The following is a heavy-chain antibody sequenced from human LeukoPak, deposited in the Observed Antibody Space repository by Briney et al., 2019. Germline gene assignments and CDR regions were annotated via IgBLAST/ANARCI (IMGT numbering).Heavy chain of an antibody. D-gene: IGHD2-8*01. CDR2: ISSSGSTI. Sequence: GGSLRLSCAASEFTFSSYEMNWVRQAPGKGLEWVSYISSSGSTIYYADSVKGRFTVSRDNAKKSLYLQMNSLRAEDTAVYYCAGELEFCTNGVCYSPFDPWGQGALVTVSS. CDR3: AGELEFCTNGVCYSPFDP. V-gene: IGHV3-48*03. J-gene: IGHJ5*02. CDR1: EFTFSSYE.